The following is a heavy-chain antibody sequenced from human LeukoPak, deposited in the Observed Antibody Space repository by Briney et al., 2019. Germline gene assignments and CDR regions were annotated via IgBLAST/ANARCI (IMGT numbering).Heavy chain of an antibody. J-gene: IGHJ4*02. V-gene: IGHV4-31*03. D-gene: IGHD3-3*01. CDR3: ARAPRSHYFDY. CDR1: GDSISSSGYY. Sequence: SGTLSLTCTVSGDSISSSGYYWSWIRQHPGKGLEWIGYIYYSGSTYYNPSLKSRLTISADTSKNQFSLKLSSVTAADTAVYYCARAPRSHYFDYWGQGTLVTVSS. CDR2: IYYSGST.